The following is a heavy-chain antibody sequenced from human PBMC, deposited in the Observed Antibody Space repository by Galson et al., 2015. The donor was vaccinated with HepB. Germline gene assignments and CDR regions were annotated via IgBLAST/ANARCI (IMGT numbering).Heavy chain of an antibody. V-gene: IGHV3-30-3*01. Sequence: SLRLSCAASGFIFSNYDMHWVRQAPGKGLEWVAVISYDGNNKYYTDSVRGRFTISRDDSKNTLYLQMNSLRTEDTAVYYCAREPRTRRYYYDSSTYGPVDYWGQGSLVTVSS. J-gene: IGHJ4*02. CDR2: ISYDGNNK. CDR1: GFIFSNYD. CDR3: AREPRTRRYYYDSSTYGPVDY. D-gene: IGHD3-22*01.